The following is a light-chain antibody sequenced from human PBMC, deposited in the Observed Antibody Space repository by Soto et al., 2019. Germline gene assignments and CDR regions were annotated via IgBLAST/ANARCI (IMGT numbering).Light chain of an antibody. J-gene: IGKJ1*01. CDR2: KAS. CDR3: QQYNNCFWA. Sequence: DIQMTQSPSTVSASVGDRVTITCRASQNINTWLAWYQQKPGKAPKLLILKASSLESGVPSRFSGSGSGTEFTLTISSLQPDDLATYYCQQYNNCFWAFGQGTRVEIK. V-gene: IGKV1-5*03. CDR1: QNINTW.